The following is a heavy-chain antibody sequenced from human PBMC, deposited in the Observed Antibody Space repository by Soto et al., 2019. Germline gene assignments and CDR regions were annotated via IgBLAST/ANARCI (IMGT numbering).Heavy chain of an antibody. V-gene: IGHV5-10-1*01. CDR3: ARHTPDIGYRAPYYYYGMDV. D-gene: IGHD2-15*01. CDR1: GYSFTSYW. CDR2: IDPSDSYT. J-gene: IGHJ6*02. Sequence: LGESLKISCKGSGYSFTSYWISWVRQMPGKGLEWMGRIDPSDSYTNYSPSFQGHVTISADKSISTAYLQWSSLKASDTAMYYCARHTPDIGYRAPYYYYGMDVWGQGTTVTGSS.